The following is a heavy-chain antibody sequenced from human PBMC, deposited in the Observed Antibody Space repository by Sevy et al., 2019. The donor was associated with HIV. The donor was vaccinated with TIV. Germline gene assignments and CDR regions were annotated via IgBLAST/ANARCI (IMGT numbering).Heavy chain of an antibody. J-gene: IGHJ3*02. CDR2: IKQDGSEK. V-gene: IGHV3-7*03. CDR3: ARIDVDAYYDYVWGSYRPGDAFDI. D-gene: IGHD3-16*02. Sequence: GGSLRLSCAASGFSFSSYWMSWVRQAPGKGLEWVANIKQDGSEKYYVDSVKGRFTISRDNAKNSLYLQMNSLRAEDTAVDYCARIDVDAYYDYVWGSYRPGDAFDIWGQGTMVTVSS. CDR1: GFSFSSYW.